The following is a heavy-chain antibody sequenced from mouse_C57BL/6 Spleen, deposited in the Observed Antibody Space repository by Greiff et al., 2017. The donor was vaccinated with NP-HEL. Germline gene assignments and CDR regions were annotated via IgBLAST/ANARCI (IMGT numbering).Heavy chain of an antibody. Sequence: EVQLQQSVAELVRPGASVKLSCTASGFNIKNTYMHWVKQRPEQGLEWIGRIDPANGNTKYAPKFQGKATITADTSSNTAYLQLSSLTSEDTAIYYCARPSIYDYGSSSPYYAMDYWGQGTSVTVSS. CDR1: GFNIKNTY. D-gene: IGHD1-1*01. J-gene: IGHJ4*01. V-gene: IGHV14-3*01. CDR2: IDPANGNT. CDR3: ARPSIYDYGSSSPYYAMDY.